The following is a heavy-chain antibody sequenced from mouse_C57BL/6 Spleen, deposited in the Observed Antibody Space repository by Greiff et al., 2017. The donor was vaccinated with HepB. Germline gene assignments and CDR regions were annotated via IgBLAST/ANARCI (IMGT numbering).Heavy chain of an antibody. CDR2: INPSNGGT. CDR1: GYTFTSYW. V-gene: IGHV1-53*01. CDR3: AREEDYYGSSYVRYYFDY. J-gene: IGHJ2*01. Sequence: QVQLQQPGTELVKPGASVKLSCKASGYTFTSYWMHWVKQRPGQGLEWIGNINPSNGGTNYNEKFKSKATLTVDKSSSTAYMQLSSLTSEDSADYYCAREEDYYGSSYVRYYFDYWGQGTTLTVSS. D-gene: IGHD1-1*01.